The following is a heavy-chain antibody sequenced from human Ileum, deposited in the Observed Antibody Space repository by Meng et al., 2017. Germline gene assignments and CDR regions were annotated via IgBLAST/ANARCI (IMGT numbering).Heavy chain of an antibody. CDR2: IKNDGTGQ. D-gene: IGHD1-14*01. CDR3: ARYGNLGY. J-gene: IGHJ4*02. CDR1: GFTFSTSY. V-gene: IGHV3-7*01. Sequence: GGSLRLSCAASGFTFSTSYMSWVRQAPGKGLEWVATIKNDGTGQYYVDSVKGRFTISRDNAKNSLYLQMNSLRAEDTAVYYCARYGNLGYWGQGSLVTVSS.